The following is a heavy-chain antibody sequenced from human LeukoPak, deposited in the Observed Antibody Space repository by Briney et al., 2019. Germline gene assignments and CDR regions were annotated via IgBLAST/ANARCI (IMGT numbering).Heavy chain of an antibody. J-gene: IGHJ4*02. D-gene: IGHD3-16*01. V-gene: IGHV4-4*09. CDR2: IHSDGTT. Sequence: KTSETLSLTCSVSGGSLTNYYWGWIRQPPGKGLEFIGYIHSDGTTNYDSSLQSRVAISLDTSRIQFSLRLYPVTAADTALYFCARLNFRGGEALHFDSWGQGTLVTVSS. CDR3: ARLNFRGGEALHFDS. CDR1: GGSLTNYY.